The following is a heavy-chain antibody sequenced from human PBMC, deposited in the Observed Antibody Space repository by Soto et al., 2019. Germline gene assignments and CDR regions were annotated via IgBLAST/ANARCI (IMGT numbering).Heavy chain of an antibody. V-gene: IGHV1-69*02. CDR1: GGTFSSYT. Sequence: GASVKVSCKASGGTFSSYTISWVRQAPGQGLEWMGRIIPILGIASYAQKFQGRVTITADKSTSTAYMELSSLRSEDTAVYYCARAPQYYYDSSGYYYGAFDIWGQGTMVTVSS. CDR2: IIPILGIA. J-gene: IGHJ3*02. CDR3: ARAPQYYYDSSGYYYGAFDI. D-gene: IGHD3-22*01.